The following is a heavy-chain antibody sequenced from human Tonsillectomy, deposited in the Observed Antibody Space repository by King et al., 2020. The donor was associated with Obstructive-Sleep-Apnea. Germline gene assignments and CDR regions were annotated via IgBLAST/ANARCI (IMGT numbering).Heavy chain of an antibody. D-gene: IGHD3-9*01. CDR3: AFEAQGSMDV. CDR1: GGSISSYY. CDR2: IHYSGST. Sequence: VQLQESGPGLVKPSETLSLTCTVSGGSISSYYWSWIRQPPGKGLGWIGYIHYSGSTNYNPSLKNRVTISVDTSKNPFSLQLSSVTAADTAVYYCAFEAQGSMDVWGQGTTVTVSS. V-gene: IGHV4-59*01. J-gene: IGHJ6*02.